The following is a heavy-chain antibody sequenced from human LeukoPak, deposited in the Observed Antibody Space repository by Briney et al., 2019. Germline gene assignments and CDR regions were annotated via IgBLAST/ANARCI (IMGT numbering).Heavy chain of an antibody. CDR1: GFTFSSYE. CDR2: ITTSDSTT. Sequence: GGSLRLSCVASGFTFSSYEMNWVRQAPGKGLEWLSYITTSDSTTHYADSVKGRFTISRDNAKNSLYLQMNSLRAEDTAVYYCARGRGGYYYGSGTPLDYWGQGTLVTVSS. V-gene: IGHV3-48*03. J-gene: IGHJ4*02. D-gene: IGHD3-10*01. CDR3: ARGRGGYYYGSGTPLDY.